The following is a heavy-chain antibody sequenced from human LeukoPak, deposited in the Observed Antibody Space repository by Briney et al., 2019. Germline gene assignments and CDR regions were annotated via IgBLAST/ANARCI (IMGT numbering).Heavy chain of an antibody. V-gene: IGHV1-18*01. D-gene: IGHD6-13*01. Sequence: ASVKVSCKASGYTFTSYGISWVRQAPGQGLEWMGWSSAYNGNTNYAQKLQGRVTMTTDTSTSTAYMELRSLRSDDTAVYYCARDVGAAAPNWFDPWGQGTLVTVSS. CDR3: ARDVGAAAPNWFDP. CDR2: SSAYNGNT. J-gene: IGHJ5*02. CDR1: GYTFTSYG.